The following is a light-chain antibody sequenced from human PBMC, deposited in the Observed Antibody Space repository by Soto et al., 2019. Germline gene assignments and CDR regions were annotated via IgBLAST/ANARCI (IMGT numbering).Light chain of an antibody. J-gene: IGKJ4*02. CDR3: QLCSNLWLT. V-gene: IGKV3-11*01. CDR2: DAS. Sequence: EIVLTQSPATLSLTPGERATLSCRASQRVYIYVVCYQQTPNQSPRLVIYDASNMATGIPARFSSSGSVTDFTLTISSLEPDDFAVYYCQLCSNLWLTVGRGTELYIK. CDR1: QRVYIY.